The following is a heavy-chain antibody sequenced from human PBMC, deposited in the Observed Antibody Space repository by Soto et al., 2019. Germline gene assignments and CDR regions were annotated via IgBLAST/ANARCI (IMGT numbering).Heavy chain of an antibody. Sequence: QVQLVQSGAEVKKPGSSVKVSCKASGGTFSSYTISWVRQAPGQGLEWMGRIIPILGIANYAQKFQGRVTITADKSTSAAYIEVSSLRSEETAVYYCARVGPLTTGTMDQYYYYGMDVCCQGNTVNVSS. D-gene: IGHD1-1*01. J-gene: IGHJ6*02. CDR1: GGTFSSYT. CDR3: ARVGPLTTGTMDQYYYYGMDV. CDR2: IIPILGIA. V-gene: IGHV1-69*02.